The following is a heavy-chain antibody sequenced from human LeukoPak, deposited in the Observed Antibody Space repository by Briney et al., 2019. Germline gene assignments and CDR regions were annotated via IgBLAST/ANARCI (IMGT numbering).Heavy chain of an antibody. CDR2: INHSGST. CDR1: GGSFSGYY. V-gene: IGHV4-34*01. Sequence: SETLSLTCAVYGGSFSGYYWSWIRQPPGKGLEWIGEINHSGSTNYNPSLKSRATISVDTSKNQFSLKLSSVTAADTAVYYCASLRWPRLGWFDPWGQGTLVTVSS. D-gene: IGHD5-12*01. CDR3: ASLRWPRLGWFDP. J-gene: IGHJ5*02.